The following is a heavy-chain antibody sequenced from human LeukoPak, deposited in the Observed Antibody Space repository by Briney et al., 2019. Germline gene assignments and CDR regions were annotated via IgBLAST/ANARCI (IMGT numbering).Heavy chain of an antibody. Sequence: ASVKVSCKASGYTFTGYYMHWVRQAPGQGLEWMGWINPNSGGTNYAQKFQGRVTMTRDTSISTAYMELSRLRSDDTAAYYCAIFGAIAVAGTVYWGQGTLVTVSS. V-gene: IGHV1-2*02. D-gene: IGHD6-19*01. CDR3: AIFGAIAVAGTVY. J-gene: IGHJ4*02. CDR2: INPNSGGT. CDR1: GYTFTGYY.